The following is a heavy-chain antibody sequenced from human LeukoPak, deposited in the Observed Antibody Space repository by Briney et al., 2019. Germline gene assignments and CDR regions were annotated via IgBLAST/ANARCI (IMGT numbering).Heavy chain of an antibody. CDR2: IKQDGSEK. CDR1: GFTFSSYW. J-gene: IGHJ4*02. CDR3: ARDATIFGVVIRDY. V-gene: IGHV3-7*01. Sequence: GGSLRLSCAASGFTFSSYWMSWVRPAPGKGLEWVVNIKQDGSEKYYVDSVKGRFTISRAKAKNPLYLQMNSLRAEDTDVYYCARDATIFGVVIRDYWGEGTLVTVSS. D-gene: IGHD3-3*01.